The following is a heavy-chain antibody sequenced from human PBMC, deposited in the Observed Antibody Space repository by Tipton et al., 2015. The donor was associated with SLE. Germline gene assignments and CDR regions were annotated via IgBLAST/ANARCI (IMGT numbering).Heavy chain of an antibody. V-gene: IGHV4-4*02. CDR3: ARVGYLGSGKTWDMDV. Sequence: TLSLTCAVSGASISSSNWWIWVRQSPGKGLEWIGEISHRETPRYNPSLKSRVIISLDESQNQFSLKLNSVTVADTAIYYCARVGYLGSGKTWDMDVWGKGITVTVSS. J-gene: IGHJ6*03. CDR1: GASISSSNW. CDR2: ISHRETP. D-gene: IGHD3-10*01.